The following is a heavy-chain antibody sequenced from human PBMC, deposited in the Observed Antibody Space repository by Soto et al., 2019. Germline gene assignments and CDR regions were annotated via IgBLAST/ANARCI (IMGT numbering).Heavy chain of an antibody. V-gene: IGHV3-30*18. CDR3: AKDTYYHDSSGYYVFDY. Sequence: PGGSLRLSCAVSGFNFSSYGMHWVRQAPGKGLEWVAIISYDGSNKKYVDSVKGRFTISRDNSKNTLYLQMNSLRAEDTAVYYCAKDTYYHDSSGYYVFDYWGQGTLVTVS. J-gene: IGHJ4*02. CDR1: GFNFSSYG. D-gene: IGHD3-22*01. CDR2: ISYDGSNK.